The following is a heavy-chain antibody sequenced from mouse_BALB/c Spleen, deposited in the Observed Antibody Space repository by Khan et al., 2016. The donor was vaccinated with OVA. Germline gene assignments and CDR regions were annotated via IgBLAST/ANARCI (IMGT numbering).Heavy chain of an antibody. V-gene: IGHV5-6*01. CDR1: GFTFSTYG. D-gene: IGHD1-1*01. J-gene: IGHJ3*01. Sequence: EVQRVESGGDLVKPGGSLKLSCAASGFTFSTYGMSWVRQAPDKRLEWVATVSTGGSYTYYPDSVKGRFTISRDNAKNTLYLQMRGLRTEANAMFYCTRLAYYYDSEGFAYWGQGTLVTVSA. CDR3: TRLAYYYDSEGFAY. CDR2: VSTGGSYT.